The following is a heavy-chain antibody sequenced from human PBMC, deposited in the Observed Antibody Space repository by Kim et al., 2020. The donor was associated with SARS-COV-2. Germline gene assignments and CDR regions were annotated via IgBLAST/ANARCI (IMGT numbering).Heavy chain of an antibody. CDR2: ISGSGGST. Sequence: GGSLRLSCAASGFTFSSYAMSWVRQAPGKGLEWVSAISGSGGSTYYAHSVKGRFTISRDNSKNTLYLQMNSLRAEDTAVYYCATRIAVAGWDYWGQGTLVTVSS. D-gene: IGHD6-19*01. CDR1: GFTFSSYA. CDR3: ATRIAVAGWDY. J-gene: IGHJ4*02. V-gene: IGHV3-23*01.